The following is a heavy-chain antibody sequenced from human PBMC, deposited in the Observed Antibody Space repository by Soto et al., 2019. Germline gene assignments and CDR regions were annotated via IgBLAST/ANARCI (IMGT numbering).Heavy chain of an antibody. J-gene: IGHJ4*02. Sequence: QVQLQQWGAGLLKPSETLSLTCAVYGGSFSGYYWSWIRQPPGKGLEWIGEINHSGSTNYNPSLKRRVTISVDTSKNQFSLKLSSVTAADTAVYYCAITFGGVIGIFDYWGQGTLVTVSS. CDR1: GGSFSGYY. D-gene: IGHD3-16*02. V-gene: IGHV4-34*01. CDR2: INHSGST. CDR3: AITFGGVIGIFDY.